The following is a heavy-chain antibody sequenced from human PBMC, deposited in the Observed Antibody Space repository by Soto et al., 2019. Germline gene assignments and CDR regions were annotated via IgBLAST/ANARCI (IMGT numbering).Heavy chain of an antibody. CDR3: AREGSVSSSDYYAYYYGMDV. J-gene: IGHJ6*02. Sequence: PGGSLRLSCAASGFTFSSNWMHWVRQAPGKGLVWVSRINSDGNSTSYADSVKGRFTISRDNAKNSLYLQMNSLRGEDTAVYYCAREGSVSSSDYYAYYYGMDVWGQGTTVTVSS. V-gene: IGHV3-74*01. CDR2: INSDGNST. D-gene: IGHD3-10*01. CDR1: GFTFSSNW.